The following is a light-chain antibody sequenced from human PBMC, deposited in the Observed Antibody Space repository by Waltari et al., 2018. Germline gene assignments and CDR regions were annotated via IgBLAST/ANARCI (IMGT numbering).Light chain of an antibody. J-gene: IGLJ3*02. CDR1: SGHSSNI. V-gene: IGLV4-69*01. CDR3: QTGGHGTWV. Sequence: QLVLTQSPSASASLGASVKLTCTLDSGHSSNIVAWLQQHPEKGPRYLMKINSDGSHGKGDEMPDRFSGSSSGAERYLTISSVQSEDEADYYCQTGGHGTWVFGGGTKLTVL. CDR2: INSDGSH.